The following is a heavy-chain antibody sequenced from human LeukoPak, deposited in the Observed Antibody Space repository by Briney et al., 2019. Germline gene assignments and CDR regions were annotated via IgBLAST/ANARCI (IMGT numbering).Heavy chain of an antibody. CDR1: GGTFSSYA. J-gene: IGHJ4*02. V-gene: IGHV1-69*13. CDR3: ARDRRGLLDY. CDR2: IIPIFGTA. Sequence: ASVKVSCKASGGTFSSYAISWVRQAPGQGLEWMGGIIPIFGTANYAQRFQGRVTITADESTSTAYMELSSLRSEDTAVYYCARDRRGLLDYWGQGTLVTVSS.